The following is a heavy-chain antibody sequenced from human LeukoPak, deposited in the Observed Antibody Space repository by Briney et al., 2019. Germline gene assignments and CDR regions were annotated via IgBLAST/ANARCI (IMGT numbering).Heavy chain of an antibody. J-gene: IGHJ3*02. D-gene: IGHD6-13*01. CDR3: TRRRLIIAAAGTREAFDI. CDR2: IRSKANSYAT. V-gene: IGHV3-73*01. Sequence: GGSLRLSCAASGFTFSGSAMHWVRQASGKGLEWVGRIRSKANSYATAYAASVKGRFTISRDDSKNTAYLQMNSLKTEDTAVYYCTRRRLIIAAAGTREAFDIWGQGTMVTVSS. CDR1: GFTFSGSA.